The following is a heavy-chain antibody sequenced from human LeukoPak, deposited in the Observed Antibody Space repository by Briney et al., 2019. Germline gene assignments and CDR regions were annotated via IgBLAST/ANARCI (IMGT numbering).Heavy chain of an antibody. CDR3: TRGLGSGSRRYYYYMDV. Sequence: PGGSLRLSCAASGFTFSGSAMHWVRQASGKGLEWVGRIRSKANSYATAYAASVKGRFTISRDDSKNTAYLQMNSLKTEDTAVYYCTRGLGSGSRRYYYYMDVWGKGTTVTVSS. D-gene: IGHD1-26*01. CDR1: GFTFSGSA. CDR2: IRSKANSYAT. V-gene: IGHV3-73*01. J-gene: IGHJ6*03.